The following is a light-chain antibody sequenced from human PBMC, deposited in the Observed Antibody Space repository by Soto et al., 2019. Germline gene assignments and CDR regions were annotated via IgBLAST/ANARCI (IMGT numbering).Light chain of an antibody. J-gene: IGKJ1*01. CDR2: AAS. Sequence: IQLTQSPSSLSASVGDTVTITCRASQAIGSYFAWYQQRPGKAPKLLIFAASSLQSGVPSRFSGSRSGPDFTLTISSLQPEDFATYYCQQSYSSPPTFGQGTKVEIK. CDR3: QQSYSSPPT. V-gene: IGKV1-39*01. CDR1: QAIGSY.